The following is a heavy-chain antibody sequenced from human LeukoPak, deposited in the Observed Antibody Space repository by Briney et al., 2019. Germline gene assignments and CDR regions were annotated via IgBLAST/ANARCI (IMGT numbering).Heavy chain of an antibody. CDR2: IGPTGFDR. Sequence: PGGSLRLSCTTSGLTFSTSGFNWVRHAPGKGLEWVASIGPTGFDRYHADSIKGRFTISRDNTNNLLYLQMDSLRAEDTAVYYCATETNGRHYDYWGQGTLLTVSS. CDR3: ATETNGRHYDY. J-gene: IGHJ4*02. D-gene: IGHD1-14*01. CDR1: GLTFSTSG. V-gene: IGHV3-21*06.